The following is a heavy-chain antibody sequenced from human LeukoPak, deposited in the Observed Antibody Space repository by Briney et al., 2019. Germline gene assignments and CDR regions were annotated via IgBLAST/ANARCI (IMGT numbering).Heavy chain of an antibody. CDR1: GGSISSTSYY. J-gene: IGHJ4*02. D-gene: IGHD3-10*01. V-gene: IGHV4-39*01. CDR2: IYYSGST. CDR3: ARQWGGLSGSFSVYFDY. Sequence: SETLSLTCTVSGGSISSTSYYWGWIRQPPGKGLERIGSIYYSGSTNYKPSLKRRVTISVDTSKNQFSLKLSSVTAADTALYYCARQWGGLSGSFSVYFDYWGRGTLVTVSS.